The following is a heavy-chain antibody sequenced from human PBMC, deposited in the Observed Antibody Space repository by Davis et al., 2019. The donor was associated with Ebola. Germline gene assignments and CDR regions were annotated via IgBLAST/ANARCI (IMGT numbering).Heavy chain of an antibody. J-gene: IGHJ4*02. Sequence: GSLRLSCAASEFTFSGYAMSWVRQAPGKGLEWVSAISGSGGSTYYAGSVKGRFTISRDNSRNTLYLQMNSLRAEDTAVYYCARLYYDSSGYYYADYFDYWGQGTLVTVSS. V-gene: IGHV3-23*01. CDR1: EFTFSGYA. CDR2: ISGSGGST. CDR3: ARLYYDSSGYYYADYFDY. D-gene: IGHD3-22*01.